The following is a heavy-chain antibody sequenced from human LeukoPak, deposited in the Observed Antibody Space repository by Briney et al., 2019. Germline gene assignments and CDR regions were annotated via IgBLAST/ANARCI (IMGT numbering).Heavy chain of an antibody. V-gene: IGHV3-30*18. CDR3: AKSLLPIVVVPAAMAD. J-gene: IGHJ4*02. CDR2: ISYDGSNA. CDR1: GFTFSVYG. Sequence: GSLRLFCAASGFTFSVYGMQWVRQAPGKGLEWVAIISYDGSNAYYGDSVKGRFTISRDNSKNTVYLQMNSLRAEDTAVYCCAKSLLPIVVVPAAMADWGQGTLVTVSS. D-gene: IGHD2-2*01.